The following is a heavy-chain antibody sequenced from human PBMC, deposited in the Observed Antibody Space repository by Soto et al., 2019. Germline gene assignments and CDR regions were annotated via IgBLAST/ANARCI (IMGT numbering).Heavy chain of an antibody. Sequence: GESLKISCKGSGYSFTSYWISWVRQMPGKGLEWMGRIDPSDSYTNYSPSFQGHVTISAYKSISTAYLEWSSLKASDTAMYYCSRTGRLGSYCAPPARDYYYYGMDVWGQGTTVTVSS. D-gene: IGHD2-21*01. CDR1: GYSFTSYW. J-gene: IGHJ6*02. CDR3: SRTGRLGSYCAPPARDYYYYGMDV. V-gene: IGHV5-10-1*01. CDR2: IDPSDSYT.